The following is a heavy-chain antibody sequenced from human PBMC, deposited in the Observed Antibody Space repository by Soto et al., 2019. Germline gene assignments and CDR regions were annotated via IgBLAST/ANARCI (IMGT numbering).Heavy chain of an antibody. CDR1: GFTFSDYY. J-gene: IGHJ4*02. D-gene: IGHD6-13*01. Sequence: PGGSLRLSCAASGFTFSDYYMSWIRQAPGKGLEWVSYISSSSSYTNYADSVKGRFTISRDNAKNSLYLQMNSLRAEDTAVYYCARGSGRQQLVHDYWGQGTLVTVSS. V-gene: IGHV3-11*05. CDR3: ARGSGRQQLVHDY. CDR2: ISSSSSYT.